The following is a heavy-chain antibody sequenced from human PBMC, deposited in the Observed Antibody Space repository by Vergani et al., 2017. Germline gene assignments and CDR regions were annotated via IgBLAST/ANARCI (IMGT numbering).Heavy chain of an antibody. D-gene: IGHD4-17*01. Sequence: QLVQSGAEVKKPGASVKVSCKASGYTFTGYYMHWVRQARGQRLEWIGWIVVGSGNTNYAQKFQERVTITRDMSTSTAYMELSSLRSEDTAVYYCAAVPMTTVTTGYWGQGTLVTVSS. CDR3: AAVPMTTVTTGY. CDR2: IVVGSGNT. CDR1: GYTFTGYY. V-gene: IGHV1-58*02. J-gene: IGHJ4*02.